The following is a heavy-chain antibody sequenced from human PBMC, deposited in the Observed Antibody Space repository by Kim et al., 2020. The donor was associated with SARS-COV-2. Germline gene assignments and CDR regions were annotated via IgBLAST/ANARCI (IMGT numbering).Heavy chain of an antibody. Sequence: SETLSLICAVYGGSFSGYYWSWIRQPPGKGLEWIGEINHSGSTNYNPSLKSRVTISVDTSKNQFSLKLSSVTAADTAVYYCARDGRFTVPYVLRPPKGGWRDAFDIWGQGTMVTVSS. V-gene: IGHV4-34*01. D-gene: IGHD3-3*01. CDR2: INHSGST. CDR3: ARDGRFTVPYVLRPPKGGWRDAFDI. CDR1: GGSFSGYY. J-gene: IGHJ3*02.